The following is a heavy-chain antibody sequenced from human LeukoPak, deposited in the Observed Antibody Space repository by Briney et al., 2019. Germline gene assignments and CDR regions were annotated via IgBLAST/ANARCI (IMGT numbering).Heavy chain of an antibody. CDR3: VIGGWLES. CDR2: INEDGSGT. V-gene: IGHV3-7*01. Sequence: GASLRLSCVASGFTFSSKWMSWVRQAPGKGLEWVANINEDGSGTNYVDSVKGRFTVSRDNAKNSLYLQMNSLRGEDTALYYCVIGGWLESWAQGTLVTVSS. D-gene: IGHD3-10*01. J-gene: IGHJ5*01. CDR1: GFTFSSKW.